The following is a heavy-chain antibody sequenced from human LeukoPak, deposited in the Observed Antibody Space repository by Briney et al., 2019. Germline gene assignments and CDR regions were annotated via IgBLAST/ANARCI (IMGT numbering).Heavy chain of an antibody. D-gene: IGHD1-26*01. CDR3: AKKGATTGDFDY. CDR1: GFTFSNFL. J-gene: IGHJ4*02. V-gene: IGHV3-23*01. CDR2: ISGSGGDT. Sequence: HPGGSLRLSCAASGFTFSNFLMTWVRQAPGKGPEWASAISGSGGDTYYADSVKGRFTISRDNSKNTLYLQMNSLRAEDTAVYYCAKKGATTGDFDYWGQGTLVTVSS.